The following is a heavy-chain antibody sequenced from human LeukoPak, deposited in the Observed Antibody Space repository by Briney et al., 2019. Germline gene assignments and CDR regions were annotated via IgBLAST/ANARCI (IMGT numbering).Heavy chain of an antibody. J-gene: IGHJ4*02. V-gene: IGHV4-39*01. CDR2: IYYSGST. D-gene: IGHD6-19*01. CDR3: ARLLRHSSQNLPLDY. Sequence: SGTLSLTCAVSGDSIISGNWWGWIRQPPGKGLEWIGSIYYSGSTYYNPSLKSRVTISVDASKNQFSLKLSSVTAADTAVYYCARLLRHSSQNLPLDYWGQGTLVTVSS. CDR1: GDSIISGNW.